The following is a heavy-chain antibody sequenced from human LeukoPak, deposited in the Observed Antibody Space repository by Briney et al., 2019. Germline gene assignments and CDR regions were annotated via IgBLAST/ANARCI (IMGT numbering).Heavy chain of an antibody. CDR2: IYYSGST. J-gene: IGHJ5*02. D-gene: IGHD2-21*01. CDR1: GGSFSDYY. V-gene: IGHV4-30-4*01. CDR3: ARGERLMYWFDP. Sequence: SETLSLTCAVYGGSFSDYYWSWIRQPPGKGLEWIGYIYYSGSTYYNPSLKSRVTISVDTSRNQFSLKLSSVTAADTAVYYCARGERLMYWFDPWGQGTLVTVSS.